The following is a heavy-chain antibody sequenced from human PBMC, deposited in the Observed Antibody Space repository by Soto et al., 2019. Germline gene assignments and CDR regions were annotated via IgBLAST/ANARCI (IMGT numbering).Heavy chain of an antibody. D-gene: IGHD6-19*01. CDR3: ARGPIAVAGGGTYYFDY. J-gene: IGHJ4*02. V-gene: IGHV3-66*01. CDR1: GFTVSSNY. Sequence: GGSLRLSCAASGFTVSSNYMSWVRQAPGKGLEWVSVIYSGGSTYYADSVKGRFTISRDNSKNTLYLQMNSLRAEDTAVYYCARGPIAVAGGGTYYFDYWGQGTLVTVS. CDR2: IYSGGST.